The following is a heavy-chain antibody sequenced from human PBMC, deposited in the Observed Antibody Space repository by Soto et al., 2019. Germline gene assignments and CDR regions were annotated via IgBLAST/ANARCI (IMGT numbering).Heavy chain of an antibody. Sequence: ASVKVSCKASGYTFTSYAMHWVRQAPGQRLEWMGWINAGNGNTKYSQKFQGRVTITRDASASTAYMELSSLRSEDTAVYYCARTYCSSTSCYSVYAFDIWGQGTMVTVSS. J-gene: IGHJ3*02. CDR1: GYTFTSYA. D-gene: IGHD2-2*01. V-gene: IGHV1-3*01. CDR2: INAGNGNT. CDR3: ARTYCSSTSCYSVYAFDI.